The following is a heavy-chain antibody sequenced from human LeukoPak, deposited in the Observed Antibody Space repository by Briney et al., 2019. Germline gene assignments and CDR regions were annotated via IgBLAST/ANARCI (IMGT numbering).Heavy chain of an antibody. CDR1: GFTFSSYA. Sequence: GGSLRLSCAASGFTFSSYAMSWVRQAPGEGLEWVSAISGSGGSTYYADSVKGRFTISRDNSKNTLYLQMNSLRAEDTAVYYCAKAIAVAPRYFDYWGQGTLLTVSS. CDR2: ISGSGGST. D-gene: IGHD6-19*01. CDR3: AKAIAVAPRYFDY. V-gene: IGHV3-23*01. J-gene: IGHJ4*02.